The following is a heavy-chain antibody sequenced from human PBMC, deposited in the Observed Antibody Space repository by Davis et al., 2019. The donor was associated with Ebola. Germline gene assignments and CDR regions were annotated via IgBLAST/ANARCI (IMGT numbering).Heavy chain of an antibody. D-gene: IGHD1-26*01. J-gene: IGHJ3*02. Sequence: GESLKISCAASGFTFSSYAIHWVRQAPGKGLDWVAVISYDGSTEYYADSVRGRFTISRDNSKNTLYLQMNSQRAEDTALYYCARDRKGGGRPPWAFHIWGQGTMVTVSS. CDR1: GFTFSSYA. CDR2: ISYDGSTE. CDR3: ARDRKGGGRPPWAFHI. V-gene: IGHV3-30-3*01.